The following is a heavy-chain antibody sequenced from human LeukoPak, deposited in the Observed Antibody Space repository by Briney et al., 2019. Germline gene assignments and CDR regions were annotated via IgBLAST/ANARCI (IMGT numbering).Heavy chain of an antibody. CDR1: GFTFSSYS. CDR2: ISSSSSYI. V-gene: IGHV3-21*01. Sequence: PGGSLRLSCAASGFTFSSYSMNWVRQAPGKGLEWVSSISSSSSYIYYADSVKGRFTISRDNAKNSLYLQMNSLRAEDTAVYYCARAYCGGDCYSSIYFDYWGQGTLVTVSS. CDR3: ARAYCGGDCYSSIYFDY. D-gene: IGHD2-21*02. J-gene: IGHJ4*02.